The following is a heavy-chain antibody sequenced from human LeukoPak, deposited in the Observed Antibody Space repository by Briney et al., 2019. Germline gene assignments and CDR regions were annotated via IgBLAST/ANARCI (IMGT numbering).Heavy chain of an antibody. V-gene: IGHV1-2*02. CDR1: GYNFTGYC. D-gene: IGHD1-26*01. J-gene: IGHJ4*02. Sequence: ASVKVSCKASGYNFTGYCMHWVRQAPGQGLEWMGWINPNSGGTNYAQKFQGRVTMTRDTSISTAYMELSRLRSDDTAVYYCARDPSGWELPTDYWGQGTLVTVSS. CDR3: ARDPSGWELPTDY. CDR2: INPNSGGT.